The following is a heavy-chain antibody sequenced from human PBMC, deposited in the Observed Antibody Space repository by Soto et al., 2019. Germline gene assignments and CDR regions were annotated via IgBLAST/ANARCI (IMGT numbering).Heavy chain of an antibody. CDR3: ARRSSSWYFDY. D-gene: IGHD6-13*01. V-gene: IGHV3-23*01. CDR2: ISGSDGST. Sequence: GGSLRLSCAASGFTFSSYAMNWVRQAPGKGLEWVSVISGSDGSTYYADSVKGRFTISRDNSKDTLNLQMNSLRAEDTAVYYCARRSSSWYFDYWGQGTLVTVSS. CDR1: GFTFSSYA. J-gene: IGHJ4*02.